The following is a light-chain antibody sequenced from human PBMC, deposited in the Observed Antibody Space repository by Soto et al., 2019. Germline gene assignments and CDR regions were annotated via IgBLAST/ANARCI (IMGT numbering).Light chain of an antibody. CDR2: DVS. J-gene: IGLJ7*01. V-gene: IGLV2-14*01. CDR3: SSYTSSSTLQTV. Sequence: QPVLTQPASVSGSPGQSITISCTGTSSDVGGYNYVSWYQQHPGKAPKLMIYDVSNRPSGVSNRFSGSKSGNTASLTISGLQAEDEADYYCSSYTSSSTLQTVFGGGTQLTVL. CDR1: SSDVGGYNY.